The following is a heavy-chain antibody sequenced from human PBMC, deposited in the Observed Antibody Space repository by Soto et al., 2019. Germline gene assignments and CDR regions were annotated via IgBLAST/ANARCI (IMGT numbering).Heavy chain of an antibody. J-gene: IGHJ4*02. CDR3: ATSFADCSGGSCYSPFDY. CDR2: ISGSGGST. CDR1: GLTFSSKA. V-gene: IGHV3-23*01. Sequence: EVQLLESGGGLVQPGGSLRLSCAPLGLTFSSKALSWVRQPQGRGLGWSPAISGSGGSTYYADSVKGRFTISRDNSKNTLYLQMNSLRAEDTAVYYCATSFADCSGGSCYSPFDYWGQGTLVTVSS. D-gene: IGHD2-15*01.